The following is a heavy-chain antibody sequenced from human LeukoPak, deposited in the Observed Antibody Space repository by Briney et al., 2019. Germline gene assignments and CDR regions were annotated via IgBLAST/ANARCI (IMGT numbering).Heavy chain of an antibody. CDR1: GYTFTSYA. V-gene: IGHV1-46*01. CDR3: ARDTGIAAAGTGYYYYYYGMDV. CDR2: INPSGGST. J-gene: IGHJ6*02. Sequence: ASVKVSCKASGYTFTSYAMHWVRQAPGQGLEWMGIINPSGGSTSYAQKFQGRVTMTRDTSTSTVYMELSSLRSEDTVVYYCARDTGIAAAGTGYYYYYYGMDVWGQGTTVTVSS. D-gene: IGHD6-13*01.